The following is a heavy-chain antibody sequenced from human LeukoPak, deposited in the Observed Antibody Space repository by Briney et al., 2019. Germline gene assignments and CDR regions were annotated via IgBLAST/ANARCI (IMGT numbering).Heavy chain of an antibody. J-gene: IGHJ4*02. CDR2: ISGSGGST. Sequence: PGGSLRLSCAASGFTFSSYAMSWVRQAPGKGLEWVSAISGSGGSTYYADSVKGRFTISRDNSKNTLYLQMNSLRAEDTAVYYCAKDGPPIVVVVAATPGYFDYWGRGTLVTVSS. CDR1: GFTFSSYA. D-gene: IGHD2-15*01. V-gene: IGHV3-23*01. CDR3: AKDGPPIVVVVAATPGYFDY.